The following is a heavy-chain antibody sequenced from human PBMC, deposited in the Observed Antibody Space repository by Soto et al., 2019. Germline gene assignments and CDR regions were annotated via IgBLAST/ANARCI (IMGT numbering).Heavy chain of an antibody. CDR2: IIPILGIA. CDR1: GGTFSSYT. CDR3: ARVVPAAILYYGMDV. D-gene: IGHD2-2*01. J-gene: IGHJ6*02. V-gene: IGHV1-69*02. Sequence: QVQLVQSGAEVKKPGSSVKVSCKASGGTFSSYTISWVRQAPGQGLEWMGRIIPILGIANYAQKFQGRVTITADKSTSTAYMELSSLRSEDTAVNYCARVVPAAILYYGMDVWGQGTTVTVSS.